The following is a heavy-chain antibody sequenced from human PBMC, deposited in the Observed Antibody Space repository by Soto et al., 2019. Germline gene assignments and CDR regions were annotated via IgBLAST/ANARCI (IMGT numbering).Heavy chain of an antibody. CDR1: GFTFSSYW. CDR2: IKQDGSEK. D-gene: IGHD3-10*01. Sequence: GGSLRLSCTASGFTFSSYWMSWVRQAPGKGLEWVANIKQDGSEKCYVDSVKGRFTISRDNAKNSLYLQMNSLRAEDTAVYYCAREGITMVRGGLYYYYGMDVWGQGTTVTVSS. CDR3: AREGITMVRGGLYYYYGMDV. V-gene: IGHV3-7*01. J-gene: IGHJ6*02.